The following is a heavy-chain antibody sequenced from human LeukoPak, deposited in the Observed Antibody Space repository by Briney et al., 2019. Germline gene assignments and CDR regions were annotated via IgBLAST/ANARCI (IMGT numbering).Heavy chain of an antibody. V-gene: IGHV1-69*13. CDR2: IIPIFGTA. D-gene: IGHD3-10*01. J-gene: IGHJ4*02. Sequence: SVRVSCKASGGTFSSYAISWVRQAPGQGLEWMGGIIPIFGTANYAQKFQGRVTITADESTSTAYMELSSLRSEDTAVYYCAGGIYYYGSGSYWYFDYWGQGTLVTVSS. CDR3: AGGIYYYGSGSYWYFDY. CDR1: GGTFSSYA.